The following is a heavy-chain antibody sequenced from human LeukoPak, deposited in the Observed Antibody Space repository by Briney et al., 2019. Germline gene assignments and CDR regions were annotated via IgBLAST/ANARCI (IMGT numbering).Heavy chain of an antibody. CDR3: ARVSDYDFWSVGFDY. Sequence: GGSLRLSCVASGFTFRSYGMYWVRQSPGKGLEWVAFIRYNGGRKYYPDSVKGRFTISRDNAKNSLYLQMNSLRAEDTAVYYCARVSDYDFWSVGFDYWGQGTLVTVSS. J-gene: IGHJ4*02. V-gene: IGHV3-30*02. CDR1: GFTFRSYG. D-gene: IGHD3-3*01. CDR2: IRYNGGRK.